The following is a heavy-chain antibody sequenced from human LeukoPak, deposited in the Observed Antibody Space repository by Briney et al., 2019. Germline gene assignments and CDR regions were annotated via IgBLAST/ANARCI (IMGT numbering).Heavy chain of an antibody. Sequence: PGGSLRLSCAGSGFIFSSHWMIWVRQAPGKGLEWVARIKQDGSEKYYVDSVKGRFTISRDNTKSSMYLEMNSLRAEDTAVYYCVRYRDGEYDFWGQGTLVTVSS. CDR3: VRYRDGEYDF. CDR2: IKQDGSEK. J-gene: IGHJ4*02. V-gene: IGHV3-7*01. CDR1: GFIFSSHW. D-gene: IGHD4-17*01.